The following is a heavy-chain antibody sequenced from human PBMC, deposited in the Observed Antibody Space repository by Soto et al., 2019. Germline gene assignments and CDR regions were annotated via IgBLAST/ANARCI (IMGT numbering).Heavy chain of an antibody. CDR2: IYYSGST. V-gene: IGHV4-39*01. CDR3: ARGYGSGSFWGGGH. Sequence: QLQLQESGPGLVKPSETLSLTCTVSGGSISSSSYYWGWIRQPPGKGLEWIGSIYYSGSTYYNPSLKSRVTISVDTSKNQFSLKLSSVTAADTAVYYCARGYGSGSFWGGGHWGQGTLVTVSS. J-gene: IGHJ4*02. CDR1: GGSISSSSYY. D-gene: IGHD3-10*01.